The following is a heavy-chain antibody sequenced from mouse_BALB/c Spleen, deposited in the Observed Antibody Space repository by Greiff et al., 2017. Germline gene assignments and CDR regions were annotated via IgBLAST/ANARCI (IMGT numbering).Heavy chain of an antibody. CDR3: ARRGYDYDGWYFDV. V-gene: IGHV3-6*02. Sequence: ESGPGLVKPSQSLSLTCSVTGYSITSGYYWNWIRQFPGNKLEWMGYISYDGSNNYNPSLKNRISITRDTSKNQFFLKLNSVTTEDTATYYCARRGYDYDGWYFDVWGAGTTVTVSS. J-gene: IGHJ1*01. CDR2: ISYDGSN. D-gene: IGHD2-4*01. CDR1: GYSITSGYY.